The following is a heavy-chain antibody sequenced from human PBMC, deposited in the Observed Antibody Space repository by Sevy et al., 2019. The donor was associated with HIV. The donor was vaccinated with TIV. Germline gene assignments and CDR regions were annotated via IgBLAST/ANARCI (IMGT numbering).Heavy chain of an antibody. J-gene: IGHJ6*02. CDR2: INEDGTEK. Sequence: GGSLRLSCAASGFTFSTYWMSGFRQAPGKGLEWVANINEDGTEKFYVDSVKGRFTMSRDNAKNSLYLQMNSLRAEDAAVYYCARDNATVSRRGLRYYYYGTDVWGQGTTVTVSS. CDR3: ARDNATVSRRGLRYYYYGTDV. CDR1: GFTFSTYW. D-gene: IGHD2-2*01. V-gene: IGHV3-7*01.